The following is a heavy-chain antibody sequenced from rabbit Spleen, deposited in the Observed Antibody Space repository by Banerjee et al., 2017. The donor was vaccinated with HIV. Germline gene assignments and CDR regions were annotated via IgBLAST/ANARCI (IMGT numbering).Heavy chain of an antibody. CDR3: ARDLDGVIGWNFGW. J-gene: IGHJ4*01. D-gene: IGHD1-1*01. Sequence: QSLEESGGDLVKPGASLTLTCTASGVSLSDKDVMCWVRQAPGKGLEWISCIAGSGSGFTYSATWAKGRFTCSKTSSTTVTLQMTSLTAADTATYFCARDLDGVIGWNFGWWGPGTLVTVS. V-gene: IGHV1S40*01. CDR1: GVSLSDKDV. CDR2: IAGSGSGFT.